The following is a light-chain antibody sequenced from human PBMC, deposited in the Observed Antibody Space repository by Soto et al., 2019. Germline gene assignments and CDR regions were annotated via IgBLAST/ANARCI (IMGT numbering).Light chain of an antibody. J-gene: IGKJ2*01. CDR3: HQYGISPQT. CDR1: QSVPSKY. Sequence: EIVLTQSPGTLSLSPGERATLSCRASQSVPSKYLAWYQQKPGQAPRLLIYGASRRATGVPDRFVGSASGTDFTLTISRLEPEDVAMYYCHQYGISPQTFGQGTKLQIK. V-gene: IGKV3-20*01. CDR2: GAS.